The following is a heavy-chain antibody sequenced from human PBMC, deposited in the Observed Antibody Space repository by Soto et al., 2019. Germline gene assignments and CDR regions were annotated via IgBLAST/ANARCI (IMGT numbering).Heavy chain of an antibody. CDR2: ISGSGGIT. J-gene: IGHJ6*02. Sequence: PGGSLRLSCVASGFTFSSYAMGWVHQAPGKGLDWVSVISGSGGITYSADSVKGRFTIPRDNSKNILYLQMNSLRAEDTAVYYCAKGITDTGGYYYYSMDVWGQGTAVTVSS. CDR3: AKGITDTGGYYYYSMDV. CDR1: GFTFSSYA. V-gene: IGHV3-23*01. D-gene: IGHD2-15*01.